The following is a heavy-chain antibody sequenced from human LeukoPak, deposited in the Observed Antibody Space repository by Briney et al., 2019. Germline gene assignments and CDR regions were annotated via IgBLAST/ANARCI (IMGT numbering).Heavy chain of an antibody. CDR2: ISSSSSTI. J-gene: IGHJ6*02. V-gene: IGHV3-48*04. CDR1: GFTFSSYS. D-gene: IGHD5/OR15-5a*01. CDR3: ARDDVSYGMDV. Sequence: GGSLRLSCAASGFTFSSYSMNWVRQAPGKGLEWVSYISSSSSTIYYADSVKGRFTISRDNAKNTLYLQMNSLRVEDTAVYYCARDDVSYGMDVWGQGTTVTVSS.